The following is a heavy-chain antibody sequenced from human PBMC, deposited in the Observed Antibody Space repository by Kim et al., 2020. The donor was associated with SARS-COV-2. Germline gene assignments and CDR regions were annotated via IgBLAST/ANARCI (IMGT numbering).Heavy chain of an antibody. Sequence: GGSLRLSCAASGFTFTNYWMNWFRQTPGKGLEWVANIKPDGSEKYYVDSVKGRFTVSRDNAKNSLYLQMNSLRVEDTAVYYCVDSGFDNWGQGTLVTVSS. CDR2: IKPDGSEK. V-gene: IGHV3-7*01. CDR3: VDSGFDN. J-gene: IGHJ4*02. CDR1: GFTFTNYW. D-gene: IGHD2-21*01.